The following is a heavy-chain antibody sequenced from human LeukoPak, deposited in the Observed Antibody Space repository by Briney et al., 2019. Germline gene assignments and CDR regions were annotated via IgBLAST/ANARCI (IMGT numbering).Heavy chain of an antibody. V-gene: IGHV1-46*01. CDR1: GGTFSSSG. CDR3: ARAPVVAGPYFFDY. D-gene: IGHD2-15*01. CDR2: INPSGGST. Sequence: ASVKVSCKASGGTFSSSGISWVRQAPGQGLEWMGIINPSGGSTSYTQKFQGRVTMTRDMSTSTVYMELSSLRSEDTAVYYCARAPVVAGPYFFDYWGQGTLVTVSS. J-gene: IGHJ4*02.